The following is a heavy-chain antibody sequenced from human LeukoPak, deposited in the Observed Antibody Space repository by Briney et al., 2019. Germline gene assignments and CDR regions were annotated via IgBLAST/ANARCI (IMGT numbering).Heavy chain of an antibody. D-gene: IGHD2-2*01. CDR3: ARGQVPAARGYNWFDS. J-gene: IGHJ5*01. CDR1: GWSFNDYY. Sequence: SETLSLTCAVYGWSFNDYYWNWIRQPPGKGLEWIGEINARGDTNYNPSLKSRVNISVDTSKKQFSLRLTSMIAADTALYYCARGQVPAARGYNWFDSWGQGTLVTVSS. CDR2: INARGDT. V-gene: IGHV4-34*01.